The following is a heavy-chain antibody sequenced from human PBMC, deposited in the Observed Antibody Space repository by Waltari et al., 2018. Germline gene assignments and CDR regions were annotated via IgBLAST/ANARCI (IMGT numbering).Heavy chain of an antibody. Sequence: QVQLQESGPGLVKPSETLSLTCTVSGGSISSYYWSWIRQPAGKGREWIGRIFTSGDTNCDPALNGLVTMSVDTSQNQCSLTLSSVTAADTAVYYCAREGPVVVPAARFYYYYMDVWGKGTTVTISS. CDR3: AREGPVVVPAARFYYYYMDV. CDR1: GGSISSYY. CDR2: IFTSGDT. V-gene: IGHV4-4*07. D-gene: IGHD2-2*01. J-gene: IGHJ6*03.